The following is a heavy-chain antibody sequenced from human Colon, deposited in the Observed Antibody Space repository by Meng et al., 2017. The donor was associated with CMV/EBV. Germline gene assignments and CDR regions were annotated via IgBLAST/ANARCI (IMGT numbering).Heavy chain of an antibody. CDR3: ARDPNVLRFLEWSRRIFDY. CDR2: INPNSGGT. Sequence: APVKGSCKASGYTFTGYYMHWVRQAPGQGLEWMGWINPNSGGTNYAQKFQGRVTMTRDTSISTAYMELSRLRSDDTAVYYCARDPNVLRFLEWSRRIFDYWGQGTLVTVSS. J-gene: IGHJ4*02. CDR1: GYTFTGYY. D-gene: IGHD3-3*01. V-gene: IGHV1-2*02.